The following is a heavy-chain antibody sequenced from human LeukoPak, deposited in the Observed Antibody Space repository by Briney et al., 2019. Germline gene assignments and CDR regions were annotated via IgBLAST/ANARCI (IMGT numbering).Heavy chain of an antibody. V-gene: IGHV3-23*01. D-gene: IGHD3-10*01. J-gene: IGHJ4*02. Sequence: SGGSLRLSCAGSGFSFSNYAVSWVRQAPGKGLEWVSGMTGSSGNTYYADSVKGRFTISRDNPKNTVFLQMNSLRAEDTALYFCAKDKIVGDGRWDFDYWGQGTLVTVSS. CDR2: MTGSSGNT. CDR3: AKDKIVGDGRWDFDY. CDR1: GFSFSNYA.